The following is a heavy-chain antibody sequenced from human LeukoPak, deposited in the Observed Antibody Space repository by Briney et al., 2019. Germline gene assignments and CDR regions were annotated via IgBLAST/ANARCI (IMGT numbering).Heavy chain of an antibody. CDR2: VSNSGGT. V-gene: IGHV1-2*02. D-gene: IGHD3-10*01. J-gene: IGHJ4*02. CDR3: ARGAGSGTCRRFDL. Sequence: ASVKVSCKASGYTFTAYNIHWVRQAPRQGLEWMGWVSNSGGTDYAQQFQGRVTLTRDTSITTGYMELKNLMSDDTAVYYCARGAGSGTCRRFDLWGQGTLVTVSS. CDR1: GYTFTAYN.